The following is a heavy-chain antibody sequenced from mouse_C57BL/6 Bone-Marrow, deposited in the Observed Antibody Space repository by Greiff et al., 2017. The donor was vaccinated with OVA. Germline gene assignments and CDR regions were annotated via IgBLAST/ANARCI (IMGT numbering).Heavy chain of an antibody. CDR3: ARGGLWPSMDY. D-gene: IGHD1-1*02. CDR1: GFTFSSYA. Sequence: DVHLVESGGGLVKPGGSLKLSCAASGFTFSSYAMSWVRQTPEKRLEWVATISDGGSYTYYPDNVKGRFTISRDNAKNNLYLQMSHLKSEDTAMYYCARGGLWPSMDYWGQGTAVTVSS. CDR2: ISDGGSYT. J-gene: IGHJ4*01. V-gene: IGHV5-4*01.